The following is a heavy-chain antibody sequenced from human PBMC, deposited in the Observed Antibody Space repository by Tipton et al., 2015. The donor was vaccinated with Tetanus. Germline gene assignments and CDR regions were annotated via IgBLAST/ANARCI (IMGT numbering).Heavy chain of an antibody. V-gene: IGHV3-9*01. J-gene: IGHJ6*02. Sequence: SLRLSCAASGFTFDDYAMHWVRQAPGKGLEWVSGMSWNSGSIGYADSVKGRFTISRDNAKNSLYLQMNSLRAEDTALYYCATYSSSRVVWGQGTTVTVPS. CDR2: MSWNSGSI. D-gene: IGHD6-6*01. CDR3: ATYSSSRVV. CDR1: GFTFDDYA.